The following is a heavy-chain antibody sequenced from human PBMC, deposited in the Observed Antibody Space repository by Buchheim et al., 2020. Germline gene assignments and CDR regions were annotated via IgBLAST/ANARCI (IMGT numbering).Heavy chain of an antibody. V-gene: IGHV3-15*01. D-gene: IGHD1-1*01. CDR1: GFTFSNAW. CDR3: TTVYLEPRQDYYYGMDV. CDR2: IKSKTDGGTT. J-gene: IGHJ6*02. Sequence: EVQLVESGGGLVKPGGSLRLSCAASGFTFSNAWMSWVRQAPGKGLEWAGRIKSKTDGGTTDYAAPVKGRFTISRDDSKNTLYLQMNSLKTEDTAVYYCTTVYLEPRQDYYYGMDVWGQGTT.